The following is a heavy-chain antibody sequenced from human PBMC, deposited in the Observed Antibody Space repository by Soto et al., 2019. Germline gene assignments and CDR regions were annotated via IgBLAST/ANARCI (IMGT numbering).Heavy chain of an antibody. CDR1: GGSTTRGGYY. CDR3: ARDPAP. V-gene: IGHV4-31*03. Sequence: QVQLQESGPGLVKPSETLSLTCTVSGGSTTRGGYYWSWIRQHPGKGLEWIGYIYNSGTTYYNPSLKSRVTISVDTSKIQFSLKLTSVTAADTAVYYCARDPAPWGQGTLVTVSS. J-gene: IGHJ5*02. CDR2: IYNSGTT.